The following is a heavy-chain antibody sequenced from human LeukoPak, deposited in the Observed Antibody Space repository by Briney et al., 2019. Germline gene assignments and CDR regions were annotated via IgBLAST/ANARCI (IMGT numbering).Heavy chain of an antibody. V-gene: IGHV4-61*02. D-gene: IGHD2-2*01. J-gene: IGHJ3*02. CDR1: GGSISSGSYY. Sequence: SETLSLTCTVSGGSISSGSYYWSWIPQPAGKGLEWIGRIYSSGSTNYNPSLKSRVTISIDTSNNQFSLNLSSVTAADTAVYYCARDSFRRSSTGAFDIWGQGTMVTVSS. CDR3: ARDSFRRSSTGAFDI. CDR2: IYSSGST.